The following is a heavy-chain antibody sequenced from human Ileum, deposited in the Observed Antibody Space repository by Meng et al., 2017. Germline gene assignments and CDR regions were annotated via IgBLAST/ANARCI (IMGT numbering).Heavy chain of an antibody. D-gene: IGHD1-26*01. J-gene: IGHJ4*02. V-gene: IGHV4-61*08. Sequence: GPVMASPSQTPLSPRLLSARSVHQAGYQCGGIRQPPGKGLDWIGYASTSSTPSLKSRVTISLDTSRNQFSLSLSSVTAADTAVYYCARDHMGSLDYWGQGILVTVSS. CDR2: AST. CDR3: ARDHMGSLDY. CDR1: ARSVHQAGYQ.